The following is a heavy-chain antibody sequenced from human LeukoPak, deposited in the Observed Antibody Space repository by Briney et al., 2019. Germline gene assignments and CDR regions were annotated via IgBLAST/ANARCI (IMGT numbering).Heavy chain of an antibody. V-gene: IGHV3-33*01. J-gene: IGHJ3*02. CDR2: IWYDGSNK. D-gene: IGHD1-14*01. CDR1: GFTFSSYG. CDR3: ARSNPLRAFDI. Sequence: GGSLRLSCAASGFTFSSYGMHWVRQAPGKGLEWVAVIWYDGSNKYYADSVKGRFTISRDNSKNTLYLQMNSLRAEDTAVYYCARSNPLRAFDIWGQGTMVTVSS.